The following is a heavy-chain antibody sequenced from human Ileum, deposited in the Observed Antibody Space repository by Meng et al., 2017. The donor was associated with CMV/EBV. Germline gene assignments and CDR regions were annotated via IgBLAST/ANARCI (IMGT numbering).Heavy chain of an antibody. D-gene: IGHD2-2*02. J-gene: IGHJ1*01. Sequence: GESLKISCAASGFTFSSYARHWVRQAPGKGLEWVAVISYDGSNKYYADSVKGRFTISRDNSKNTLYLQMNSLRAEDTAVYYCARDHYQLLYALFQHWGQGTLVTVSS. V-gene: IGHV3-30*04. CDR3: ARDHYQLLYALFQH. CDR2: ISYDGSNK. CDR1: GFTFSSYA.